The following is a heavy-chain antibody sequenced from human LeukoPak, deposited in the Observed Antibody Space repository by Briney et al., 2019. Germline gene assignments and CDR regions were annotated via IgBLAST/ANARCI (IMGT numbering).Heavy chain of an antibody. V-gene: IGHV3-30*02. CDR2: IRYDGGNE. J-gene: IGHJ4*02. D-gene: IGHD6-19*01. Sequence: PGGSLRLSCAASGFTFSSYGMHWVRQAPGKGLEWVSFIRYDGGNEYYTESVKGRFTISRDNSKNTLYLQMDSLRPEDTAVYYCAKDPRTGAVSGIFYFDYWGQGTLLTVSS. CDR3: AKDPRTGAVSGIFYFDY. CDR1: GFTFSSYG.